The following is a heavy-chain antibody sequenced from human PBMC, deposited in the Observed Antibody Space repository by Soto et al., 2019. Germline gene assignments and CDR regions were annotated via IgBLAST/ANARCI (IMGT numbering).Heavy chain of an antibody. Sequence: QITLKESGPTLVKPTQTLTLTCTFSGFSLSTSGVGVGWIRQPPGKALEWLALIYWDDDKRYSPSLKSRLTITKDTSKNQVVLTMTNMDPVDTATYYCAHIFPNWNYAIGPYYFDYWGQGTLVTVSS. J-gene: IGHJ4*02. CDR1: GFSLSTSGVG. CDR3: AHIFPNWNYAIGPYYFDY. D-gene: IGHD1-7*01. CDR2: IYWDDDK. V-gene: IGHV2-5*02.